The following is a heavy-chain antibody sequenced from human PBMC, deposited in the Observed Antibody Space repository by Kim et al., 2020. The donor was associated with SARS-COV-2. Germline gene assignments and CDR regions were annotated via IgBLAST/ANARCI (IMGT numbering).Heavy chain of an antibody. CDR2: ISRDPGMT. V-gene: IGHV3-43D*03. Sequence: GGSLRLSCAASGFNFAAYAMHWVRQAPGKGLEWVSLISRDPGMTYYADSVEGRFTISRDNSKNSLYLLMNALTREDTATYYCARGCRSTSNCYYYSALDVWSRRTTVTVSS. D-gene: IGHD2-2*01. CDR3: ARGCRSTSNCYYYSALDV. CDR1: GFNFAAYA. J-gene: IGHJ6*02.